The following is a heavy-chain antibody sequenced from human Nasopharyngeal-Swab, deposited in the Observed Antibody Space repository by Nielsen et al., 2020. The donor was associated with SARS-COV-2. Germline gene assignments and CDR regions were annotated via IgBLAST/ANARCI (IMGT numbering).Heavy chain of an antibody. V-gene: IGHV3-30*18. CDR3: AKDQASFGHNFESSTGEDY. Sequence: GGSLRLSCVASGFTFRNYGMHWVRQAQGEGLEWVAVISYDGSNTYYADSVKGRFTISRDKSKNTLYLQMTSLRPEDTAVYYCAKDQASFGHNFESSTGEDYWGQGTLVTVSS. CDR1: GFTFRNYG. J-gene: IGHJ4*02. CDR2: ISYDGSNT. D-gene: IGHD5-24*01.